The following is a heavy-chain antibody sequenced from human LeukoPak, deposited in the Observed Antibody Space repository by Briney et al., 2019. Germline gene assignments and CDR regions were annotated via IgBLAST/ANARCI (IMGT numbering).Heavy chain of an antibody. CDR2: ISGSGGST. D-gene: IGHD3-9*01. V-gene: IGHV3-23*01. CDR3: AKVQDYDILTGYYIAGGSFHY. CDR1: AFTFSTYA. Sequence: GGSLRLSCAASAFTFSTYAMSWVRQAPGKGLEWVSNISGSGGSTYYADSVKGRFTISRDNSKNTLYLQMNSLRAEDTAIYYCAKVQDYDILTGYYIAGGSFHYWGQGTLVTVSS. J-gene: IGHJ4*02.